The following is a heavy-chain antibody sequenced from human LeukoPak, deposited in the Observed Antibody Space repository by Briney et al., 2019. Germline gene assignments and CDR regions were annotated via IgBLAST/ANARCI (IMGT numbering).Heavy chain of an antibody. CDR2: IKPNSGAT. Sequence: GASVKVSCKASGYTFTAYYLHWLRQAPEQGLEWMGWIKPNSGATNYGYKFQGRVTVTRDTSINTAYMELSSLTSDDTAVYYCARVREWEEISGAIPDFFDYWGQGTLVTVSS. V-gene: IGHV1-2*02. J-gene: IGHJ4*02. CDR1: GYTFTAYY. CDR3: ARVREWEEISGAIPDFFDY. D-gene: IGHD3-3*01.